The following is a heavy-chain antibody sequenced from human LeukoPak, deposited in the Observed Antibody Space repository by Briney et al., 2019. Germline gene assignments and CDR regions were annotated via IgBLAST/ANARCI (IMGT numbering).Heavy chain of an antibody. J-gene: IGHJ4*02. CDR1: GATFSSYA. D-gene: IGHD1-26*01. Sequence: SLKLSCKAAGATFSSYAISWVRQAPGQGLEWMGGFIPIIGTANSAKKPQGRVTITADESTSTTYLELSTLRPQDTAPYYSGRGGEYSGYFGYWGRGNLVTVSS. CDR2: FIPIIGTA. CDR3: GRGGEYSGYFGY. V-gene: IGHV1-69*13.